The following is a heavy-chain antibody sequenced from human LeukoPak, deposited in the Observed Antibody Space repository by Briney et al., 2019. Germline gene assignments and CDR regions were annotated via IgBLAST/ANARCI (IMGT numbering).Heavy chain of an antibody. CDR2: IDEGGSGK. V-gene: IGHV3-7*01. D-gene: IGHD5-24*01. CDR1: GFLFNKYW. CDR3: ARDRGDGYNYRSPFDS. J-gene: IGHJ4*02. Sequence: GGSLRLSCGASGFLFNKYWMSWVRQAPGKGLEWVGNIDEGGSGKWYVDSVKGRFTMSRDNAKNSLFLEMNSLRVEDTAVYYCARDRGDGYNYRSPFDSWGQGTLVTVSS.